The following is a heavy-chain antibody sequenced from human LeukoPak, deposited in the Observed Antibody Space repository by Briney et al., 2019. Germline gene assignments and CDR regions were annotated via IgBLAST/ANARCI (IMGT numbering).Heavy chain of an antibody. J-gene: IGHJ4*02. CDR3: AKGAPSGSYRIGY. CDR1: GFTFSSNA. D-gene: IGHD1-26*01. CDR2: ISGSDGST. V-gene: IGHV3-23*01. Sequence: GGSLRLSCAASGFTFSSNAMSWVRQAPGKGLEWVSLISGSDGSTYYADSVKGRFTISRDNSKDTLYLQMNSLRAEDTAIYYCAKGAPSGSYRIGYWGQGTLVTVSS.